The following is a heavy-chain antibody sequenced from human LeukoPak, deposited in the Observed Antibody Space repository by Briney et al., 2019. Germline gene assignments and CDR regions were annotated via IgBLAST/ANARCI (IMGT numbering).Heavy chain of an antibody. CDR1: GYTLTELS. V-gene: IGHV1-24*01. J-gene: IGHJ4*02. CDR3: ARSEGGSYYKMGFDY. Sequence: ASVKVSCKVSGYTLTELSMHWVRQAPGKGLEWMGGFDPEDGETIYAQKFQGRVTMTEDTSTDTAYMELSSLGSEDTAVYYCARSEGGSYYKMGFDYWGQGTLVTVSS. D-gene: IGHD1-26*01. CDR2: FDPEDGET.